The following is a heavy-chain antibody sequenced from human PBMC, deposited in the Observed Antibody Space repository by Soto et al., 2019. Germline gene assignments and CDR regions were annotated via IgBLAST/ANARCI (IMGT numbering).Heavy chain of an antibody. CDR2: IYYSGST. Sequence: QVQLQESGPGLVKPSETLSLTCTVSGGSISSYYWSWIRQPPGKGLEWIGYIYYSGSTNYNTSLKSRVTISVDTSKTQFSLKLSSVTAADTAVYYCARGRGIVVVPASLYAFDIWGQGTMVTVSS. D-gene: IGHD2-2*01. CDR3: ARGRGIVVVPASLYAFDI. J-gene: IGHJ3*02. V-gene: IGHV4-59*01. CDR1: GGSISSYY.